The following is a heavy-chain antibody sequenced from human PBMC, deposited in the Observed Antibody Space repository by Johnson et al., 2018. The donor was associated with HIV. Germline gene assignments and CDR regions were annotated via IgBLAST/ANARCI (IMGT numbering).Heavy chain of an antibody. CDR1: GFSVSDSY. D-gene: IGHD6-13*01. V-gene: IGHV3-66*01. CDR2: LYSGGNT. J-gene: IGHJ3*01. CDR3: ARDGESQQLPLGDALDV. Sequence: EVQLVESGGGLIQPGGSLRLSCGASGFSVSDSYMNWVRQAPGQGLEWVSVLYSGGNTYYADSVRGRFTISIDTSKNTLYLQMSSLKVEDTALYYCARDGESQQLPLGDALDVWGRGTMVIVSS.